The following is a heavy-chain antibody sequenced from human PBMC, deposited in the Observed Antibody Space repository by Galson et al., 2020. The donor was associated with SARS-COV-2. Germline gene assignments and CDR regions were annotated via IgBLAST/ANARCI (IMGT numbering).Heavy chain of an antibody. CDR2: ISYDGSNK. V-gene: IGHV3-30*18. Sequence: GGSLRLSCAASGFTFSSYGMHWVRQAPGKGLEWVAVISYDGSNKYYADSVKGRFTISRDNSKNTLYLQMNSLRAEDTAVYYCAKDESGDYLDYWGQGTLVTVSS. J-gene: IGHJ4*02. CDR3: AKDESGDYLDY. CDR1: GFTFSSYG. D-gene: IGHD4-17*01.